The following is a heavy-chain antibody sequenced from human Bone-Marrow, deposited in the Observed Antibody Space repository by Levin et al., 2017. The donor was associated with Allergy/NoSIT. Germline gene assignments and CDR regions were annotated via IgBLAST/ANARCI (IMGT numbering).Heavy chain of an antibody. J-gene: IGHJ4*02. D-gene: IGHD2-21*02. CDR1: GYTFTGYY. CDR2: INPNSGGT. V-gene: IGHV1-2*06. Sequence: GGSLRLSCKASGYTFTGYYMHWVRQAPGQGLEWMGRINPNSGGTSFAQKFQGRVTMARDTSINTAYMELTSLRSDDTAVYYCAKERGNGDWYYDYWGQGTLVTVSS. CDR3: AKERGNGDWYYDY.